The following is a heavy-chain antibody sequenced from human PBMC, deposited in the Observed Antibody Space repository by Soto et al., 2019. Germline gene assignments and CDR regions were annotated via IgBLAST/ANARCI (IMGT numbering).Heavy chain of an antibody. D-gene: IGHD1-1*01. Sequence: QVQLVESGGGVVQPGRSLRLSCAASGFTFSSYAMHWVRQAPGKGLEWVAVISYDGSNKYYADSVKGRFTISRDNFKNTLYLQMNSLRAEDTAVYYCATAKTGTDYYYGMGVWGQGTTVTVSS. CDR2: ISYDGSNK. CDR1: GFTFSSYA. V-gene: IGHV3-30-3*01. J-gene: IGHJ6*02. CDR3: ATAKTGTDYYYGMGV.